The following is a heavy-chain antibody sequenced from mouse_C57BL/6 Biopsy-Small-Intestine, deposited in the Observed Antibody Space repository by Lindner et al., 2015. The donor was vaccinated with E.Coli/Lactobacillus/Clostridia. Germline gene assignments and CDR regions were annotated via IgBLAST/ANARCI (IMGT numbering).Heavy chain of an antibody. J-gene: IGHJ3*01. Sequence: VQLQESGAELARPGASVKTSCKASGYAFSSYWMNWVKQRPGKGLEWIGQIYPGDGDTNYNGKFKVKATLTADKSSSTAYMQLSSLTSEDSAVYFCTRSENYYGTFAYWGQGTLVTVSA. CDR1: GYAFSSYW. V-gene: IGHV1-80*01. CDR3: TRSENYYGTFAY. D-gene: IGHD1-1*01. CDR2: IYPGDGDT.